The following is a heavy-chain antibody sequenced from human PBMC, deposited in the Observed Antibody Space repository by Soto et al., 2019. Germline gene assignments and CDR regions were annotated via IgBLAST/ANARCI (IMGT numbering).Heavy chain of an antibody. V-gene: IGHV4-34*01. CDR2: INHSGST. J-gene: IGHJ6*02. CDR1: GWSFRDYY. Sequence: SETLSLTLSVDGWSFRDYYWGGVRQPPGKGLEWIGEINHSGSTKYNPSLKSRVTISVDTSKNQFSLKLSSVTAADTAVYYCAKDSQSGYSSGWYYYYYGMDVWGQGTTVT. D-gene: IGHD6-19*01. CDR3: AKDSQSGYSSGWYYYYYGMDV.